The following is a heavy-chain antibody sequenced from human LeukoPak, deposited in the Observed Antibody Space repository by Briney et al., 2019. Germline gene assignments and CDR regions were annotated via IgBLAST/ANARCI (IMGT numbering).Heavy chain of an antibody. CDR3: ARGANGSYYVDY. Sequence: GGSLRLSCVASGFTFSNYWMHWVRQAPGKGLVWVSRVNTDESRTNYADSVKGRFTISRDNAKNTVYLQMNSLRAEDTAVYYCARGANGSYYVDYWGQGILVTVSS. D-gene: IGHD1-26*01. CDR2: VNTDESRT. CDR1: GFTFSNYW. V-gene: IGHV3-74*01. J-gene: IGHJ4*02.